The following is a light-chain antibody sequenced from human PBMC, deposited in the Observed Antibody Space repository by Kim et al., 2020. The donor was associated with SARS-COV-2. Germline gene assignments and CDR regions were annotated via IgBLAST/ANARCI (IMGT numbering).Light chain of an antibody. CDR1: SSDVGGYNR. V-gene: IGLV2-18*02. Sequence: QSALTQPPSVSGSPGQSVTIPCTGTSSDVGGYNRVSWYQQPPGTAPKLMIYEVNNRPSGVPDRFSGSKSGNTASLTISGLQTEDEADYYCSSYTTSSTLVFGGGTKVTVL. J-gene: IGLJ2*01. CDR2: EVN. CDR3: SSYTTSSTLV.